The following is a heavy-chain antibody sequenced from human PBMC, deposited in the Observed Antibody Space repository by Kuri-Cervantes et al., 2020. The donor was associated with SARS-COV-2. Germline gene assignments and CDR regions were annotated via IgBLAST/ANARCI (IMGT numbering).Heavy chain of an antibody. Sequence: SETLSLTCTLSGGSISGYYWSWIRQSAGKGLEFIGRVYSSGGTNYNPSLESRVTMSIDTATTQVSLRLTSVTAADTAVYYCARGILGDDSIHYGMDVWGQGTSVTVSS. CDR2: VYSSGGT. CDR1: GGSISGYY. CDR3: ARGILGDDSIHYGMDV. D-gene: IGHD2/OR15-2a*01. V-gene: IGHV4-4*07. J-gene: IGHJ6*02.